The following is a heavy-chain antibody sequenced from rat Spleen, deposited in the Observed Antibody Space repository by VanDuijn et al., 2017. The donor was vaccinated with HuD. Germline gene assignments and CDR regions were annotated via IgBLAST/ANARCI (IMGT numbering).Heavy chain of an antibody. D-gene: IGHD1-9*01. Sequence: EVELVESGGGLVQPGRSMKLSCAASGFTFSNYGMAWVRQAPTKGLEWVTSISTSGGSTYYRDSVKGRFTISRANAKSTLYLQMDSLRSEYTATYYCTTETYFGYNYHHYWGQGVMVTVSS. V-gene: IGHV5-27*01. J-gene: IGHJ2*01. CDR3: TTETYFGYNYHHY. CDR1: GFTFSNYG. CDR2: ISTSGGST.